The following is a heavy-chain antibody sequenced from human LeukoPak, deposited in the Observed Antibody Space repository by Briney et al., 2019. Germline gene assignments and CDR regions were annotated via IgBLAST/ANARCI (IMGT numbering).Heavy chain of an antibody. D-gene: IGHD5-18*01. Sequence: PSETLSLTCTVSGGSISSYYWSWIRQPAGKGLEWIGRIYQSGSTYYNPSLKSRVTISVDTSKNQFSLNLSSVTAADTAVYYCAKGRYTAIGLIDYWGQGTLVTVSS. CDR1: GGSISSYY. CDR3: AKGRYTAIGLIDY. CDR2: IYQSGST. V-gene: IGHV4-4*07. J-gene: IGHJ4*02.